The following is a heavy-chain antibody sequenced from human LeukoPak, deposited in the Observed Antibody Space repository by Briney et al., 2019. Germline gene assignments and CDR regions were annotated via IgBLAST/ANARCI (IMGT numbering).Heavy chain of an antibody. CDR2: IRGRGGNT. CDR3: AKDWDYYDSSGYSSPLDY. J-gene: IGHJ4*02. Sequence: PGGSLILSCEASGFTFRTYAMRWVRQAPGRGLEWVSAIRGRGGNTYYEDSVKDRFTNSRDKSKNTLYLQINSLRAEDKALYYCAKDWDYYDSSGYSSPLDYWGQGTLVTVSS. V-gene: IGHV3-23*01. D-gene: IGHD3-22*01. CDR1: GFTFRTYA.